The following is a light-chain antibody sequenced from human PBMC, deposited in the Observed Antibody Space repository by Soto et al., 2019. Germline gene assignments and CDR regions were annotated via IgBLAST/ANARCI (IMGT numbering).Light chain of an antibody. CDR2: EVT. CDR3: SSYTSSSTLV. CDR1: SSDVGIYNY. Sequence: ALAQPASVSGSPGQSIAISCTGSSSDVGIYNYVSWYQQHPGKVPKLIIYEVTNRPSGVSNRFSGSKSGNTASLTISGLQAEDEADYYCSSYTSSSTLVFGGGTKVTVL. V-gene: IGLV2-14*01. J-gene: IGLJ2*01.